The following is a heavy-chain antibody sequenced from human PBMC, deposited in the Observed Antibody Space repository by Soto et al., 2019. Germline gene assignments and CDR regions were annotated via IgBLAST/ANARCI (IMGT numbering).Heavy chain of an antibody. V-gene: IGHV3-30*18. J-gene: IGHJ6*02. CDR3: AKDQGDYGDYYYYGMDV. D-gene: IGHD4-17*01. CDR2: ISYDGSNK. Sequence: QVQLVESGGGVVQPGRSLRLSCAASGFTFSSYGMHWVRQAPGKGLEWVAVISYDGSNKYYADSVKGRFTISRDNSKNKXYLQMNSLRAEDTAVYYCAKDQGDYGDYYYYGMDVWGQGTTVTVSS. CDR1: GFTFSSYG.